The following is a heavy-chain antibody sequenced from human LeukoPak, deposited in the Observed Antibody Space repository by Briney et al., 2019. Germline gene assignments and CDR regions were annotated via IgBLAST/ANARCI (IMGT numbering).Heavy chain of an antibody. CDR3: ARGYCSGGSCPRSFDY. CDR2: IKQDGSEK. D-gene: IGHD2-15*01. Sequence: PGGSLRLSSAASGFTFSSYWMSWVRQAPGKGLEWVANIKQDGSEKYYVDSVKGRFTISRDNAKNSLYLQMNSLRAEDTAVYYCARGYCSGGSCPRSFDYWGQGTLVTVSS. V-gene: IGHV3-7*01. J-gene: IGHJ4*02. CDR1: GFTFSSYW.